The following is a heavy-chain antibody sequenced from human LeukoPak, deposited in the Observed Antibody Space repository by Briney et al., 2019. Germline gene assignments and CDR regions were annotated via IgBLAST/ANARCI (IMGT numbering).Heavy chain of an antibody. V-gene: IGHV4-61*02. D-gene: IGHD6-6*01. CDR1: GGSISSGRYY. CDR3: ARSSLEARPIAALANCFDP. Sequence: PSETLSLTCTVSGGSISSGRYYWSWIRQPAGKGLEWIGRIYTSGNTNYNPSLKSRVTISVDTSKSQFSLKLSSVTAADTAVYYCARSSLEARPIAALANCFDPWGQGTLVTVSS. J-gene: IGHJ5*02. CDR2: IYTSGNT.